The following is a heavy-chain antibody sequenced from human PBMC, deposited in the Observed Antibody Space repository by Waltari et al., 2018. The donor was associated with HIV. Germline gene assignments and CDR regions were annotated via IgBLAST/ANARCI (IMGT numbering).Heavy chain of an antibody. CDR1: VLSCRVYA. D-gene: IGHD4-4*01. V-gene: IGHV3-23*01. J-gene: IGHJ5*02. CDR3: ARDDYINYWTTSANWFDP. CDR2: ISNGGYRT. Sequence: EMQLLVSGGGLVQPGGSLRVSCAAPVLSCRVYAMSWRRQAPGRGVEWVAAISNGGYRTYYADSVKGRFAISRDPSNNTVSLQMNNLRVEDTAFYYCARDDYINYWTTSANWFDPWGQGTLVTVSP.